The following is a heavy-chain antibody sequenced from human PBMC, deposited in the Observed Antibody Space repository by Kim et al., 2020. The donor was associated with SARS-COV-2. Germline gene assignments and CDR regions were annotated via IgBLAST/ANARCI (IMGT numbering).Heavy chain of an antibody. CDR3: ARATYYDILTGYWGGKNYYYYGMDV. J-gene: IGHJ6*02. V-gene: IGHV4-34*01. CDR2: INHSGST. CDR1: GGSFSGYY. D-gene: IGHD3-9*01. Sequence: SETLSLTCAVYGGSFSGYYWSWIRQPPGKGLEWIGEINHSGSTNYNPSLKSRVTISVDTSKNQFSLKLSSVTAADTAVYYCARATYYDILTGYWGGKNYYYYGMDVWGQGTTVTVSS.